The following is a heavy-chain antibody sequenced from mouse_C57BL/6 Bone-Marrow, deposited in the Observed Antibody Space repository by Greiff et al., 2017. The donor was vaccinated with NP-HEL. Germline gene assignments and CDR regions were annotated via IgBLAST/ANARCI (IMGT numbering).Heavy chain of an antibody. J-gene: IGHJ3*01. D-gene: IGHD1-1*01. CDR3: ARATVVDWFAY. V-gene: IGHV5-4*01. CDR2: ISDGGSYT. CDR1: GFTFSSYA. Sequence: EVHLVESGGGLVKPGGSLKLSCAASGFTFSSYAMSWVRQTPEKRLEWVATISDGGSYTYYPDNVKGRFTISRDNAKNNLYLQMSHLKSEDTAMYYCARATVVDWFAYWGQGTLVTVSA.